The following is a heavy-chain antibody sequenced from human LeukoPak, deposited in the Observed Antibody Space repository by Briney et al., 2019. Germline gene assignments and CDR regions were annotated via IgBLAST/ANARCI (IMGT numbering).Heavy chain of an antibody. D-gene: IGHD2-21*02. CDR2: VYYSGAT. V-gene: IGHV4-59*01. J-gene: IGHJ4*02. CDR1: GDSIY. CDR3: AVVTSHPRYFDH. Sequence: SETLSLTCSVSGDSIYWSWVRQSPGKGLQWIGTVYYSGATNYNPSLASRVTMSLDMSKSQFSLKLNSVTAADTAIYYCAVVTSHPRYFDHWGQGTLITVSS.